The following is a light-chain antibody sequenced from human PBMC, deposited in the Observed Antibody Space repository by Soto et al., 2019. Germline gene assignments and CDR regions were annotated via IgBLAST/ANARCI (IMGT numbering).Light chain of an antibody. V-gene: IGLV1-40*01. CDR1: SSNIGAGYD. CDR3: PSLYSSLGGVG. Sequence: QSVLTQPPSVSGAPGQRVTISCTGSSSNIGAGYDVHWYQQLPGTAPKLLIYGNSNRPSGVPDRFSGSKSGTSASLAITGLQAGGWGDLFLPSLYSSLGGVGFGGGNQLTVL. CDR2: GNS. J-gene: IGLJ2*01.